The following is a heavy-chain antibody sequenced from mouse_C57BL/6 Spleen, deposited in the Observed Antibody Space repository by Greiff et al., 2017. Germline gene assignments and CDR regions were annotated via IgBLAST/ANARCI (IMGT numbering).Heavy chain of an antibody. V-gene: IGHV10-1*01. CDR2: IRSKSNNYAS. Sequence: EVLLVESGGGLVQPKGSLKLSCAASGFSFNTYAMNWVRQAPGKGLEWVARIRSKSNNYASYYADSVKDRFTISRDDSESMLYLQMNNFRTEDTAMDYCVREGNSYYFDYWGQGTTLTVSS. CDR3: VREGNSYYFDY. D-gene: IGHD2-1*01. CDR1: GFSFNTYA. J-gene: IGHJ2*01.